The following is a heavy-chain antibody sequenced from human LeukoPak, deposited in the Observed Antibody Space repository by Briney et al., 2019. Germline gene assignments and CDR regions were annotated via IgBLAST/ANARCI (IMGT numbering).Heavy chain of an antibody. D-gene: IGHD3-22*01. CDR2: ISYDGSNK. CDR3: AKSFYDSGGYYGIVDY. CDR1: GFTFNSYS. J-gene: IGHJ4*02. Sequence: PGGSLRLSCAASGFTFNSYSMYWVRQAPGKGLEWVAVISYDGSNKYYADSVKGRFTISRDNSKNTLHLQMNSLRDEDAAVYYCAKSFYDSGGYYGIVDYWGQGTLVTVSS. V-gene: IGHV3-30*18.